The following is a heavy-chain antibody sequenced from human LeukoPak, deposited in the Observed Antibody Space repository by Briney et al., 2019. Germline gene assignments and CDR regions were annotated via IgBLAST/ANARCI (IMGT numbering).Heavy chain of an antibody. D-gene: IGHD2-15*01. CDR3: ARDKYCSGGSCGAFDI. V-gene: IGHV1-69*06. CDR1: GATYTTYA. Sequence: SVKVSCKASGATYTTYAINWVRQAPGQGLEWMGGIMPIFGTTKYARKFEGRVTITADKSTITAYMELSSLRSEDTAVYYCARDKYCSGGSCGAFDIWGQGTMVTVSS. J-gene: IGHJ3*02. CDR2: IMPIFGTT.